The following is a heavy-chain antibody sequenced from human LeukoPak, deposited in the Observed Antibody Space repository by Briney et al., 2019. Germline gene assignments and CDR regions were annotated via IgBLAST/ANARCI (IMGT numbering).Heavy chain of an antibody. CDR2: ISSSSSTI. J-gene: IGHJ6*02. CDR1: GFTFSSYS. D-gene: IGHD2-2*01. Sequence: GGSLRLSCAASGFTFSSYSMNWVRQAPGKGLEWVSYISSSSSTIYYADSVKGRFTISRDNAKNSLYLQMNSLRDEDTAVYYCARDTYCSSTSCYDYYCYGMDVWGQGTTVTVSS. CDR3: ARDTYCSSTSCYDYYCYGMDV. V-gene: IGHV3-48*02.